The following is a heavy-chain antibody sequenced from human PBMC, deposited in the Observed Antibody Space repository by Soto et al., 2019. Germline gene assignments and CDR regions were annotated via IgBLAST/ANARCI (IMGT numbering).Heavy chain of an antibody. D-gene: IGHD2-15*01. CDR3: ASYYCSRGSCYLDY. CDR2: ISGSGSPT. CDR1: GFSFSSYA. V-gene: IGHV3-23*01. J-gene: IGHJ4*02. Sequence: GGSLRLSCAASGFSFSSYAMTWVRQAPGRGLQWVSAISGSGSPTYYADSVKGRFTISRDNSKNTLFLQMHSLRAEDSAVYYCASYYCSRGSCYLDYWGQGTLVTVSS.